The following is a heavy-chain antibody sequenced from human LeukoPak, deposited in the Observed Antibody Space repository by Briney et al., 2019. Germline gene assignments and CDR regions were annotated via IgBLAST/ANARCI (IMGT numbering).Heavy chain of an antibody. J-gene: IGHJ6*03. CDR2: LKNSGST. V-gene: IGHV4-34*01. D-gene: IGHD4-17*01. CDR3: ARAPGLRRGVDYYYYYMDV. Sequence: SWRVGHEGKSRWSPGELKNSGSTNYNPSLKCRVTISVDTSKNQFSLKLSSVTAADTAVYYCARAPGLRRGVDYYYYYMDVWGKGTTVNVSS.